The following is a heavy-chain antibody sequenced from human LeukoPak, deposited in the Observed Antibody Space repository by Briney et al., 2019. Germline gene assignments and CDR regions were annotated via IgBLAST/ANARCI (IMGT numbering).Heavy chain of an antibody. Sequence: QPGGSLRLSCAASGFTFSSYGMHWVRQAPGKGLEWVAVISYDGSNKYYADTVKGRFTISRDNSKNTLYLQMNSLRAEDTAVYYCAKDRPPFMIVVALDYWGQGTLVTVSS. CDR2: ISYDGSNK. J-gene: IGHJ4*02. CDR3: AKDRPPFMIVVALDY. CDR1: GFTFSSYG. D-gene: IGHD3-22*01. V-gene: IGHV3-30*18.